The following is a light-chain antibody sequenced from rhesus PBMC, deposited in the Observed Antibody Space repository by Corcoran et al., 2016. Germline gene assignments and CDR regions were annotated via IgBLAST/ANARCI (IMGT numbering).Light chain of an antibody. J-gene: IGKJ3*01. V-gene: IGKV3S9*01. CDR3: QPYSNWPLT. CDR1: QSVSSY. CDR2: GAC. Sequence: EIVMTQSPATLSLSPGERATLSCRASQSVSSYVAWYQQKPEQAPRLLSYGACSRATGIPDRFSGSGAGTDFTLTISSLEPGDVAVYYCQPYSNWPLTFGPGTKLDIK.